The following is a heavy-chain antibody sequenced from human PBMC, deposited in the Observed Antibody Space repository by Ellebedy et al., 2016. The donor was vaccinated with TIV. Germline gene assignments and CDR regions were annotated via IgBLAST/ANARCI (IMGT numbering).Heavy chain of an antibody. V-gene: IGHV1-69*13. CDR2: IIPIFGTA. CDR3: AKRTTGYYFDY. Sequence: SVKVSXXASGGTFSSYAISWVRQAPGQGLEWMGGIIPIFGTANYAQKFQGRVTITADESTSTAYMELSSLRSEDTAVYYCAKRTTGYYFDYWGQGTLVTVSS. D-gene: IGHD1-1*01. CDR1: GGTFSSYA. J-gene: IGHJ4*02.